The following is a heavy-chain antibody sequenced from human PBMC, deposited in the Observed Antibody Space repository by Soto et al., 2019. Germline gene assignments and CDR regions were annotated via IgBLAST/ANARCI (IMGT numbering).Heavy chain of an antibody. J-gene: IGHJ6*02. D-gene: IGHD3-3*01. V-gene: IGHV1-2*04. CDR3: ARVAIFGVVTPYYYGMGV. Sequence: ASVKVSCKASGYTFTGYYMHWVRQAPGQGLEWMGWINPNSGGTNYAQKFQGWVTMTRDTSISTAYMELSRLRSDDTAVYYCARVAIFGVVTPYYYGMGVWGQGTTVTVSS. CDR2: INPNSGGT. CDR1: GYTFTGYY.